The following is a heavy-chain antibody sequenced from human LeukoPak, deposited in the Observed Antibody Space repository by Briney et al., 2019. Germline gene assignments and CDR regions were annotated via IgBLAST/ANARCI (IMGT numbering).Heavy chain of an antibody. CDR1: GYTFTGYY. J-gene: IGHJ5*02. D-gene: IGHD6-19*01. CDR3: AKGRVVAGTKPLTYNWFDP. V-gene: IGHV1-2*02. Sequence: GASVKVSCKASGYTFTGYYIHWVRQALGQGLEWMGWINPNSGGTKYAQKFQGRVTMTRDTSISTAYMGLSRLRSDDTAVYYCAKGRVVAGTKPLTYNWFDPWGQGTLVTVSS. CDR2: INPNSGGT.